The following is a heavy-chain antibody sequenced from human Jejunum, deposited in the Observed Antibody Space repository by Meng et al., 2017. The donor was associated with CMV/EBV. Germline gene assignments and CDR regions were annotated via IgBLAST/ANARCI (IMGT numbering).Heavy chain of an antibody. CDR2: INHYGGT. CDR3: VLYSNNIDY. Sequence: QPQQWGTALVMLTEPRSLTCAVYGGSFSEFYWNWIRQPPGKGLEWIGEINHYGGTHYNPSLKSRVTISVDTSKNQFSLKLRSVTAADTSVYYCVLYSNNIDYWGQGTLVTVSS. V-gene: IGHV4-34*01. D-gene: IGHD6-13*01. J-gene: IGHJ4*02. CDR1: GGSFSEFY.